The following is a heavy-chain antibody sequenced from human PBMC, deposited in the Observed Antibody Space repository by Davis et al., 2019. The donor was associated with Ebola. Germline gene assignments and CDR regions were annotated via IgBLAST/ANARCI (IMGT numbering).Heavy chain of an antibody. CDR3: AREYMLHGFDV. V-gene: IGHV3-72*01. Sequence: PGGSLRLSCAASGFTFSTYWMSWVRQPPGKGLEWVGRSKNKASSYITEYAASVQGRFTISRDNSKNSLYLQMNSLKTEDTAVYYCAREYMLHGFDVWGQGTMVTVSS. CDR1: GFTFSTYW. D-gene: IGHD2-8*01. J-gene: IGHJ3*01. CDR2: SKNKASSYIT.